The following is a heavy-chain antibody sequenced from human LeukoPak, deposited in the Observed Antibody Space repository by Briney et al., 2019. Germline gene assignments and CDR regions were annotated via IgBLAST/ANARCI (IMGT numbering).Heavy chain of an antibody. Sequence: PSETLSLTCAVYGGSFSGYYWSWIRQPPGKGLEWIGEINHSGSTNYNPSLKSRVTISVDTSKNQFSLKLSSVTAADTAVYYCARRGLRYFDWFKSYWFDPWGQGTLVTVSS. CDR3: ARRGLRYFDWFKSYWFDP. CDR1: GGSFSGYY. J-gene: IGHJ5*02. D-gene: IGHD3-9*01. V-gene: IGHV4-34*01. CDR2: INHSGST.